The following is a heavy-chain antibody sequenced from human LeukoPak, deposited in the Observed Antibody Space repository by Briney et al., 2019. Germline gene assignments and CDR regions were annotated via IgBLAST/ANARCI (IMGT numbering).Heavy chain of an antibody. J-gene: IGHJ4*02. Sequence: GMSLRLSCAASGFTFNNFARHWFRQAPGKGLEWVAVTSSDGSNKFYADSVKGRFTISRDNSKNTVYLQMSTLRAEDTALYYCAGLYGSGSNYKDYWGQGTLVTVS. CDR2: TSSDGSNK. V-gene: IGHV3-30-3*01. CDR1: GFTFNNFA. CDR3: AGLYGSGSNYKDY. D-gene: IGHD3-10*01.